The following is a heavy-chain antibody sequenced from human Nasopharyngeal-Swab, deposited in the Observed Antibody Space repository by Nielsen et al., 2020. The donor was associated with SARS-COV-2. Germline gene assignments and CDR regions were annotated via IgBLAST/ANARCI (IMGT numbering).Heavy chain of an antibody. CDR3: ARQHRPQYYDILTGYYEDYYFDY. CDR2: IYYSGST. Sequence: SETLSLTCTVSGGSISSSSYYWGWIRQPPGKGLEWIGSIYYSGSTYYNPSLKSRVTISVDTSKNQFSLKLSSVTAADTAVYYCARQHRPQYYDILTGYYEDYYFDYWGQGTLVTVSS. V-gene: IGHV4-39*01. J-gene: IGHJ4*02. D-gene: IGHD3-9*01. CDR1: GGSISSSSYY.